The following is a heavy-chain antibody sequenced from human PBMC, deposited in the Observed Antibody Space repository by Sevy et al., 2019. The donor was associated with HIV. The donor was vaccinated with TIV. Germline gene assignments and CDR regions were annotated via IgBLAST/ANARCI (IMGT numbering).Heavy chain of an antibody. D-gene: IGHD2-2*02. CDR1: GFTFSRNA. J-gene: IGHJ6*02. CDR2: ITGSGGST. CDR3: AKVGYCSSTSCYSIYYGMDV. Sequence: GGCLRLSCAASGFTFSRNAMSWVRQAPGKGLEWASRITGSGGSTYYADSVKGRFTISRDNSKNTLYLQMNSLRVEDTAVYYCAKVGYCSSTSCYSIYYGMDVWGQGTTVTVSS. V-gene: IGHV3-23*01.